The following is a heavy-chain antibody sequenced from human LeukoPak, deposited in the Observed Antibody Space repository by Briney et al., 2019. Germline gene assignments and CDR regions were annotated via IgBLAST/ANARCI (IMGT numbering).Heavy chain of an antibody. CDR3: ARENSSGWYRMIDY. J-gene: IGHJ4*02. CDR1: GGSISSGSYY. D-gene: IGHD6-19*01. Sequence: PSETLSLTCTVSGGSISSGSYYWGWIRQPPGKGLEWIGSIYHSGSTYYNPSLKSRVTISVDTSKNQFSLKLSSVTAADTAVYYCARENSSGWYRMIDYWGQGTLVTVSS. V-gene: IGHV4-39*07. CDR2: IYHSGST.